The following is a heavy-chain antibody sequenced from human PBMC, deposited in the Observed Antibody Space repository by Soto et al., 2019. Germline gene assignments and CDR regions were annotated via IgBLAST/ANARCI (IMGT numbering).Heavy chain of an antibody. CDR2: IIPIFGTA. J-gene: IGHJ4*02. CDR3: ARGWGYDSNDYYYAY. D-gene: IGHD3-22*01. Sequence: QVQLVQSGAEVKKPGSSVKVSCKASGGTFSSYAISWVRQAPGQGLEWMGGIIPIFGTANYAQKFQGRVTIIADESTGTVYMELSSLRSEDTAMYYCARGWGYDSNDYYYAYWGQGTLVIVSS. V-gene: IGHV1-69*01. CDR1: GGTFSSYA.